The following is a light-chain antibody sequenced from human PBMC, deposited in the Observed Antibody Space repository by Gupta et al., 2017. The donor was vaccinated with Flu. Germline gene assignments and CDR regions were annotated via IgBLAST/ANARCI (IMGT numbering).Light chain of an antibody. CDR1: QDIGSY. J-gene: IGKJ4*01. V-gene: IGKV1-27*01. CDR2: AAS. CDR3: QKDNSAPPT. Sequence: PSSLSASVGDRVTITCRASQDIGSYVAWYQQKSGKTPKLLIYAASSLQSGVPTRFVVSGSGSVFTLTISSLQPEDVATYYCQKDNSAPPTFGGGTKVELK.